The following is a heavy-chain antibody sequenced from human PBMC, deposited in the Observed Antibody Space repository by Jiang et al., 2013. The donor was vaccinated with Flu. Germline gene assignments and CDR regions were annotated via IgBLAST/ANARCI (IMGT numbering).Heavy chain of an antibody. V-gene: IGHV6-1*01. CDR1: GDSVSSTSAA. CDR3: ARARVVRTTPSGWFDP. J-gene: IGHJ5*02. Sequence: TLSLTCAISGDSVSSTSAAWDWIRQSPSRGLEWLGRTYYRSKWYTDYAVSVKSRITINPDTSKNQFSLQLSSVTPEDTAVYYCARARVVRTTPSGWFDPWGQGTPVTVSS. CDR2: TYYRSKWYT. D-gene: IGHD1-26*01.